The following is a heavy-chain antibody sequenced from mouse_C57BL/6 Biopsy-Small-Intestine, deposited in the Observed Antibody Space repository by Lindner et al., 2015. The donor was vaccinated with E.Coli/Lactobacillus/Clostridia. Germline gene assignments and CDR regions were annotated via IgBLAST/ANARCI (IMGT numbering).Heavy chain of an antibody. CDR2: INFNGLST. CDR1: GFTFSSYA. J-gene: IGHJ3*01. D-gene: IGHD6-1*01. Sequence: VQLQESGGHLVKPGGSLKLSCVASGFTFSSYAMSWIRQTEEKRLEWVAAINFNGLSTYYPDIVKDRFTLSRDNAMNTLYLQMNSLRSEDTGLYCCVREGPHAWFADWGQGTLVTVSA. V-gene: IGHV5-6-3*01. CDR3: VREGPHAWFAD.